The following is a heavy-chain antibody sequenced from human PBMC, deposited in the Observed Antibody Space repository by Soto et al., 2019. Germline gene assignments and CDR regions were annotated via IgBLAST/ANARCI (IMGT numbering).Heavy chain of an antibody. V-gene: IGHV4-39*01. CDR3: ARGGISRIYQLPPFDP. CDR2: VYSDGST. J-gene: IGHJ5*02. CDR1: GGSISGSTYY. Sequence: SETLSLTCIFSGGSISGSTYYWGWIRQPPGKGLEWIGSVYSDGSTYYNPSLKSRVTIFVDTSMNQFSLRLSSVTAADTALYYCARGGISRIYQLPPFDPWGQGTLVTVSS. D-gene: IGHD2-2*01.